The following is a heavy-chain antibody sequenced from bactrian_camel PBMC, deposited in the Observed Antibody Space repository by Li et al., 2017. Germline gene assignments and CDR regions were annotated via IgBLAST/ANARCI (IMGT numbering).Heavy chain of an antibody. CDR2: IDEDGLT. V-gene: IGHV3S9*01. J-gene: IGHJ4*01. CDR1: DFTFTRGC. Sequence: HVQLVESGGGSVQAGGSLRLSCVADDFTFTRGCMLWFRQVPGKEREEVARIDEDGLTTYKDSVKGRFTISKDNAGNTLTLYLQMDSLKPEDTGMYYCTASSSRYDCYMGSFHFASPGTQVTVS. D-gene: IGHD3*01.